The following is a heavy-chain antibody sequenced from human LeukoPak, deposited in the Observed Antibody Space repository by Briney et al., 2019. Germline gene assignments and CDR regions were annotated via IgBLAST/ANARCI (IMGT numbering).Heavy chain of an antibody. CDR1: GGSISSGSYY. CDR3: ARDRYDFWIGYEQSGDAFDI. D-gene: IGHD3-3*01. J-gene: IGHJ3*02. CDR2: IYTSGST. Sequence: PSETLSLTXTVSGGSISSGSYYWSWIRQPAGKGLEWIGRIYTSGSTNYNPSLKSRVTISVDTSKNQFSLKLSSVTAADTAVYYCARDRYDFWIGYEQSGDAFDIWGQGTMVTVSS. V-gene: IGHV4-61*02.